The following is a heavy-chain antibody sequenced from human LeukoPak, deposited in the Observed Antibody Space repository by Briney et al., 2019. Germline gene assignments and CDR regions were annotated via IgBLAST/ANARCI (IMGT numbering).Heavy chain of an antibody. J-gene: IGHJ3*02. CDR2: IYYSGST. Sequence: PSETLSLTCTVSGGSISSYYWSWIRQPPGKGLEWIGYIYYSGSTNYNPSLKSRVTISVDTSKNQFSLKLSSVTAADTAVYYCARANCYDSSGYSRGAFDIWGQGTMVSASS. CDR1: GGSISSYY. CDR3: ARANCYDSSGYSRGAFDI. V-gene: IGHV4-59*01. D-gene: IGHD3-22*01.